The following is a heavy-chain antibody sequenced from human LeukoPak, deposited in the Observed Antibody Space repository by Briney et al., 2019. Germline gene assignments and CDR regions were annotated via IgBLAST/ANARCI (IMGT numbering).Heavy chain of an antibody. J-gene: IGHJ4*02. CDR3: ASKFPYYSGGSCAL. D-gene: IGHD2-15*01. Sequence: GGSLRLSCAASGLTFSSHWMSWVRQAPGQGLEWVANISPDGDRENYVDSVKGRFSISRDNAKNSLFLQMHSLSAEDTAVYYCASKFPYYSGGSCALGGQGTLVTVSS. CDR2: ISPDGDRE. CDR1: GLTFSSHW. V-gene: IGHV3-7*01.